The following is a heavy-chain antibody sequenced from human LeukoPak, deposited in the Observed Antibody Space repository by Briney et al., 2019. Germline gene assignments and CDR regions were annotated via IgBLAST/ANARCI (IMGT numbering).Heavy chain of an antibody. V-gene: IGHV4-61*02. CDR2: IYTSGST. CDR1: GGSISSGSYY. CDR3: AGFEYDSSGYFSFDY. Sequence: PSETLSFTCTVSGGSISSGSYYWRWLRQPAGKGLEWIARIYTSGSTNYNPSLKSRITISVDTSKNQFSLKLSSVTAADTAVYYCAGFEYDSSGYFSFDYWGQGTLVTVSS. D-gene: IGHD3-22*01. J-gene: IGHJ4*02.